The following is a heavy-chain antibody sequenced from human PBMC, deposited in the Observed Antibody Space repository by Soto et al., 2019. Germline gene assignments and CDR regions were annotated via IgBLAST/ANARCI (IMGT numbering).Heavy chain of an antibody. J-gene: IGHJ6*02. CDR2: IKDDGSEK. CDR3: ARDWGTPGRGSAVGYYYHYGMDV. D-gene: IGHD6-19*01. CDR1: EFTFNTYW. V-gene: IGHV3-7*05. Sequence: EVQLVESGGGLVQPGGSLRLSCLASEFTFNTYWMNWVRQAPGRGLEWVANIKDDGSEKNYVDSVKGRFTSSRDNAHNSLYLQMNSLRCEDTAVYFWARDWGTPGRGSAVGYYYHYGMDVWGQGTTVTVSS.